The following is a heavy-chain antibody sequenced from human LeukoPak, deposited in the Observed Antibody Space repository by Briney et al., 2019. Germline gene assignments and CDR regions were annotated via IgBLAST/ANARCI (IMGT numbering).Heavy chain of an antibody. D-gene: IGHD4-17*01. CDR1: GGSISSSSYY. J-gene: IGHJ3*02. CDR3: ARSVTTATFDI. CDR2: IYYSGNT. Sequence: PSETLSLTCTVSGGSISSSSYYWGWIRQPPGEGLEWIGSIYYSGNTYYKPSLKSRVTISVDTSKNQFSLKLSSVTAADTAVYYCARSVTTATFDIWGQGTMVTVSS. V-gene: IGHV4-39*01.